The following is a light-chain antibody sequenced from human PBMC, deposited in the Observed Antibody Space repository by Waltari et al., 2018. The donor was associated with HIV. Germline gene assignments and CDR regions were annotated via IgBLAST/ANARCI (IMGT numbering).Light chain of an antibody. CDR2: STN. J-gene: IGLJ1*01. CDR3: ATWDDGPNVLYV. V-gene: IGLV1-44*01. Sequence: QSVLTQPPSASGTPGQKVNISCSGSSANIGDNTVTWYQQLPGTAPKLLMYSTNQRAPGGPVRFSGSKSGTSASLAISGLRSEDEADYYCATWDDGPNVLYVFGPGTKVTVL. CDR1: SANIGDNT.